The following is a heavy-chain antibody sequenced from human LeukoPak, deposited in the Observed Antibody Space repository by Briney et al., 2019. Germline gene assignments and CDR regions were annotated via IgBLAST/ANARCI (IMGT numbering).Heavy chain of an antibody. CDR1: GFTFSIYW. D-gene: IGHD2-15*01. Sequence: GGSLRLSCAASGFTFSIYWMTWVRQAPGKGLEWVGFIRSKAYGGTTEYAASVKGRFTISRDDSKSIAYLQMNSLKTEDTAVYYCTTYCSGGSCYEWFDPWGQGTLVTVSS. CDR3: TTYCSGGSCYEWFDP. J-gene: IGHJ5*02. CDR2: IRSKAYGGTT. V-gene: IGHV3-49*04.